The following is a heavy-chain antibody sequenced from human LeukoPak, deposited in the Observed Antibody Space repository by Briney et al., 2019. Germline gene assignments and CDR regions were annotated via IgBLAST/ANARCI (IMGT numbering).Heavy chain of an antibody. CDR1: GYTFTGYY. D-gene: IGHD6-6*01. CDR3: ARVKSSSFPYFYFDY. CDR2: INPNSGGT. Sequence: ASVKVSCKASGYTFTGYYMHWVRQAPGQGLEWMGRINPNSGGTDYAQKFQGRGTMTRDTSISTAYMELSRLRSDDTAVYYCARVKSSSFPYFYFDYWGQGTLVTVFS. V-gene: IGHV1-2*06. J-gene: IGHJ4*02.